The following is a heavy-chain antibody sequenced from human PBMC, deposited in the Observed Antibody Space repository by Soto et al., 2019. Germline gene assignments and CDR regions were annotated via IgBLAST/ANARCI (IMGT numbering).Heavy chain of an antibody. Sequence: QAQLVQSGAEVKKPGSSVRVSCRASGGPFSRYAVSWVRQAPGQGLEWIGGITPIAETTNYAQKFRGRLSITADKSTDTVYMELRRLTSDDTADYFCARGVAPGQTADPYVFDIWGQGTRVTVSS. CDR1: GGPFSRYA. D-gene: IGHD3-3*01. CDR2: ITPIAETT. V-gene: IGHV1-69*06. CDR3: ARGVAPGQTADPYVFDI. J-gene: IGHJ3*02.